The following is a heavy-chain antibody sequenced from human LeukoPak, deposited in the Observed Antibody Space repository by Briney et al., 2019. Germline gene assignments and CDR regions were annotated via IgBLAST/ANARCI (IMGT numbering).Heavy chain of an antibody. CDR2: ISWNSGSI. J-gene: IGHJ4*02. CDR3: ARDRGGRGLDY. D-gene: IGHD4-23*01. CDR1: GFTFDDYA. Sequence: PGRSLRLSCAASGFTFDDYAMHWVRQAPGKGLEWVSGISWNSGSIGYADSVKGQFTISRDNAKNSLYLQMNSLRAEDTAVYYCARDRGGRGLDYWGQGTLVTVSS. V-gene: IGHV3-9*01.